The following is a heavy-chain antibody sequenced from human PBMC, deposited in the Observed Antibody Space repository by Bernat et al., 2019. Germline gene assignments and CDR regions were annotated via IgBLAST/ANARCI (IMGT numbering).Heavy chain of an antibody. J-gene: IGHJ3*02. CDR3: ARDRAMYYYDSSGYSNDAFDI. CDR2: IYTSGST. CDR1: GGSISSGSYY. V-gene: IGHV4-61*02. D-gene: IGHD3-22*01. Sequence: QVQLQESGPGLVKPSQTLSLTCTVSGGSISSGSYYWRWIRQPAGKGLEWIGRIYTSGSTNYNPYLKSRVTISVDTSKNQFSLKLSSVTAADTAVYYCARDRAMYYYDSSGYSNDAFDIWGQGTMVTVPS.